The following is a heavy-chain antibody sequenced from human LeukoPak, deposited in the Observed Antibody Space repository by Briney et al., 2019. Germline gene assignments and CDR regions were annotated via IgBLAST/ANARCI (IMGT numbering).Heavy chain of an antibody. CDR3: AALGVGGY. CDR1: GFIFNSYA. V-gene: IGHV3-64*01. CDR2: ITSNGGST. D-gene: IGHD3-16*01. J-gene: IGHJ4*02. Sequence: GGSLRLSCAASGFIFNSYAMHWVRQAPGRGLEYVSAITSNGGSTFYANSVKGRFTTSRDNSKNTLFLQMSSLRAEDTAVYYCAALGVGGYWGQGMLVTVSS.